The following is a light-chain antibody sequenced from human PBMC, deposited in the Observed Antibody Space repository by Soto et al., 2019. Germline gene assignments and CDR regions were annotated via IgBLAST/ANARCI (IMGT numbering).Light chain of an antibody. CDR1: QSVRSRY. V-gene: IGKV3-20*01. Sequence: EIVLTQSPGTLSLSPGERDTLSCRASQSVRSRYLAWYQQKTGQAPRLLIYGSSSRPPGIPDRVSGSGSGTEFTLTISRLEPEDFAVYYCQQYGTSPQTFGQGTKV. J-gene: IGKJ1*01. CDR3: QQYGTSPQT. CDR2: GSS.